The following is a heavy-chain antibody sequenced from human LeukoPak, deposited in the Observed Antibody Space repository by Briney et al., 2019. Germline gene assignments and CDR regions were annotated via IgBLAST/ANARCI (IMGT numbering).Heavy chain of an antibody. V-gene: IGHV3-48*04. CDR1: GFTFSSYS. Sequence: GGSLRLSCAASGFTFSSYSMNWVRQAPGKGLEWDSYISSSSTIYYADSVKGRFTISRDNAKNSLYLQMNSLRAEDTAVYYCASDSTIFGGFDPWGQGTLVTVSS. J-gene: IGHJ5*02. CDR2: ISSSSTI. D-gene: IGHD3-3*01. CDR3: ASDSTIFGGFDP.